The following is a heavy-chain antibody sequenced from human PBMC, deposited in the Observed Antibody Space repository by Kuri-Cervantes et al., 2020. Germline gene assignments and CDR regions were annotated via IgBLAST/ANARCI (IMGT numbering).Heavy chain of an antibody. Sequence: SETLSLTCTVSGYSITSNYYWGWMRQPPGKGLEWIGSLYHSAGTYDNPSLKSRVSISMDTSKNQFSLKLSSVTAADTAVYYCARHYHSDSKYSGSYYWFDYWGQGTLVTVSS. CDR2: LYHSAGT. D-gene: IGHD1-26*01. CDR3: ARHYHSDSKYSGSYYWFDY. CDR1: GYSITSNYY. J-gene: IGHJ4*02. V-gene: IGHV4-38-2*02.